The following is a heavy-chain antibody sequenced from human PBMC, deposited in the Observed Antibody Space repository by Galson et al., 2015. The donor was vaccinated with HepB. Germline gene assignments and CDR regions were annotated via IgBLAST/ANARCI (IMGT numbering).Heavy chain of an antibody. Sequence: SLRLSCAASGFTFMSDGMHWVRQAPGKGLEWVAVMSYDGYSKYYADSVKGRFTISRDNSKNTQYLQMNSLRAEDTAVYYCAGGYQRLGWFDPWGPGTLVTVSS. V-gene: IGHV3-30-3*01. CDR3: AGGYQRLGWFDP. J-gene: IGHJ5*02. D-gene: IGHD2-2*01. CDR1: GFTFMSDG. CDR2: MSYDGYSK.